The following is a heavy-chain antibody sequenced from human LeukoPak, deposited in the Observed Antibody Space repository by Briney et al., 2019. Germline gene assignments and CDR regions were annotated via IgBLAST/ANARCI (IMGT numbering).Heavy chain of an antibody. CDR1: GFPISSFW. D-gene: IGHD1-1*01. CDR3: MRDWRYHGMDV. Sequence: GGSLRLSCAASGFPISSFWMHWVRQVPGKGLVWVSRNKGDGTSSSYADSVKGRFTISRDNAKNTIYLQLNSLRVDDTAVYYCMRDWRYHGMDVWGQGTTVTVSS. V-gene: IGHV3-74*01. CDR2: NKGDGTSS. J-gene: IGHJ6*02.